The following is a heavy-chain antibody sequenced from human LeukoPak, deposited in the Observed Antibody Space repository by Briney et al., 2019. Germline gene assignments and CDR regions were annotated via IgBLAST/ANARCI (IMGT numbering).Heavy chain of an antibody. CDR3: ARHYSSSQAYNWFDP. J-gene: IGHJ5*02. Sequence: GESLKISCKGSGYSFTSYWIGWVRQMPGKGLECMGIIYPGDSDTRYSPSFQGQVTISADKSISTAYLQWSSLKASDTAMYYCARHYSSSQAYNWFDPWGQGTLVTVSS. CDR1: GYSFTSYW. CDR2: IYPGDSDT. V-gene: IGHV5-51*01. D-gene: IGHD6-13*01.